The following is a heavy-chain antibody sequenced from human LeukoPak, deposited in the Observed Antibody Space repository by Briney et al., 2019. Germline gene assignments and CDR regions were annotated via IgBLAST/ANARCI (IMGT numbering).Heavy chain of an antibody. CDR3: AREPPLVFSGSGFFGFVQGTFDY. CDR2: INTNTGNP. V-gene: IGHV7-4-1*02. J-gene: IGHJ4*02. D-gene: IGHD1-26*01. CDR1: GYTFTSYA. Sequence: ASVKVSCKASGYTFTSYAINWARQAPGQGLEWMGWINTNTGNPTYAQGFTGRFVFSLDTSVSTAYLQISSLKAEDTAVYYCAREPPLVFSGSGFFGFVQGTFDYWGQGTLVTVSS.